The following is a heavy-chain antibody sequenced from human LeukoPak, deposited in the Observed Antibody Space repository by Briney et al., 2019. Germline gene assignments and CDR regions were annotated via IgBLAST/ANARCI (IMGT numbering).Heavy chain of an antibody. D-gene: IGHD5-24*01. CDR2: IKQDGSET. V-gene: IGHV3-7*01. CDR3: AREPPRRGKTRDGHR. J-gene: IGHJ4*02. Sequence: GGSLRLSCAASGFTFSNYWMNWVRQAPGKGLECLANIKQDGSETYYADSVKGRFTISRDNAKNSLYLQMNSLRAEDTAVYYCAREPPRRGKTRDGHRWGQGTLVTVPS. CDR1: GFTFSNYW.